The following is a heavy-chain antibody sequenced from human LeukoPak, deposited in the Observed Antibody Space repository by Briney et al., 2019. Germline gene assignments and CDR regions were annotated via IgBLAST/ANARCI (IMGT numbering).Heavy chain of an antibody. D-gene: IGHD3-22*01. CDR3: AREGEYYDSSGYYLVPDY. Sequence: GGSLRLSCAASGFTFSSYWMHWVRQAPGKGLVWVSRINSDGSSTSYADSVKGRFTISRDNAKNSLYLQMNSLRAEDTAVYYCAREGEYYDSSGYYLVPDYWGQGTLVTVSS. V-gene: IGHV3-74*01. CDR2: INSDGSST. J-gene: IGHJ4*02. CDR1: GFTFSSYW.